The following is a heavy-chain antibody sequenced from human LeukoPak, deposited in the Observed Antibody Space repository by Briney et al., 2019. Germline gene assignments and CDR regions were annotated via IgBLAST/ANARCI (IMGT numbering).Heavy chain of an antibody. CDR3: ARVRLVVVAATRRPDYNWFDH. D-gene: IGHD2-15*01. V-gene: IGHV1-18*01. CDR1: GCTFTSYG. J-gene: IGHJ5*02. CDR2: ISAYNDNT. Sequence: GASVNVSRKASGCTFTSYGISWLRQAPGQGLEWMGWISAYNDNTNYPQKLQGRVTMTTDTSTSTAYMELRSLRSDDTAVYFCARVRLVVVAATRRPDYNWFDHWGQGTLVTVSS.